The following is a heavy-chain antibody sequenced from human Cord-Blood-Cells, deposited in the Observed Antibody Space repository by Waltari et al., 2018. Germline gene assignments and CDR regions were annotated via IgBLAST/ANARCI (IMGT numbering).Heavy chain of an antibody. Sequence: QVQLVQSGAEVKKPGASVKVSCKVSGYTLTELSMPWVRQAPGKELEWMGGFDPEDGETIYAQKFQGRGTMTEDTSTDTADMELSSLRSEDTAVYYCATQKSYDYVWGSYRSDAFDIWGQGTMVTVSS. D-gene: IGHD3-16*02. CDR2: FDPEDGET. J-gene: IGHJ3*02. CDR1: GYTLTELS. V-gene: IGHV1-24*01. CDR3: ATQKSYDYVWGSYRSDAFDI.